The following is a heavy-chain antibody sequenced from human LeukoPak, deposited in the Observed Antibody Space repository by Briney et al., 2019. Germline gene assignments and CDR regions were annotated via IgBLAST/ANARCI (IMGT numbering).Heavy chain of an antibody. J-gene: IGHJ4*02. V-gene: IGHV4-59*01. CDR3: ARASSAKFDY. Sequence: SETLSLTCTVSGGSIRGYYWSWIRQPPGKGLEWIGYIYYSGSTNYNPSLKSRVTISVDTSKNQFSLKLSSVTAADTAVYYRARASSAKFDYWGQGTLVTVSS. CDR2: IYYSGST. D-gene: IGHD6-6*01. CDR1: GGSIRGYY.